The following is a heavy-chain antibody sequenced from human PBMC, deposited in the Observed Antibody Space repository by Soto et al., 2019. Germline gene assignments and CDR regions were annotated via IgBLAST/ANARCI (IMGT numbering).Heavy chain of an antibody. D-gene: IGHD3-3*01. CDR2: INHTGGT. CDR3: ATRITVFGLLIPPFDP. Sequence: SETLSLTCAVYGGSVNGYYWNWIRQPPGKGLEWIGEINHTGGTHYNPSLKSRVTMSVDTSKNQFSLRLSSVTAADTAMYYCATRITVFGLLIPPFDPWGQGTQVTVSS. J-gene: IGHJ5*02. CDR1: GGSVNGYY. V-gene: IGHV4-34*01.